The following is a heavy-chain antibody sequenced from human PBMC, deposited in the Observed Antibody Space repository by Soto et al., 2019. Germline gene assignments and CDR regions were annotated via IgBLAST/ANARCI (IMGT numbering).Heavy chain of an antibody. Sequence: QVQLVQSGAEVTKPGSSVKVSCKASGGTFSSYGISWVRQAPGQGLEWMGGIIPIIGTANYAQKFQGRVTIPADVSTSTAYMELSSLSSEATAVYYCARPAYYDFWRGYQTGYYYSGLDVWGQGTTVTVSS. CDR3: ARPAYYDFWRGYQTGYYYSGLDV. D-gene: IGHD3-3*01. V-gene: IGHV1-69*12. CDR1: GGTFSSYG. CDR2: IIPIIGTA. J-gene: IGHJ6*02.